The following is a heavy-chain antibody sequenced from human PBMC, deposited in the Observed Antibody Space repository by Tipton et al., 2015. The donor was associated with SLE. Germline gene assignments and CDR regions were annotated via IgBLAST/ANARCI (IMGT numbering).Heavy chain of an antibody. CDR1: GGSISRGSNY. V-gene: IGHV4-61*02. D-gene: IGHD3-22*01. Sequence: TLSLTCSVSGGSISRGSNYWTWIRQPAGKGLEWIGRIFTSGSTDYNPSLKSRITTSVDTSKNQFSLKLRSVTAADTAVYYCARHSGYYYDRTPFDFWGQGTVVTVSS. CDR2: IFTSGST. J-gene: IGHJ4*02. CDR3: ARHSGYYYDRTPFDF.